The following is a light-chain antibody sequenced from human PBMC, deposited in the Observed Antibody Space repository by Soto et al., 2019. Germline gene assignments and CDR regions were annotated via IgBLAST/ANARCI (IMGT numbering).Light chain of an antibody. CDR1: SGHSSHA. CDR3: QTWGTGPVV. V-gene: IGLV4-69*02. J-gene: IGLJ2*01. CDR2: LNSDGSH. Sequence: QLVLTQSPSASASLGASVKLTCTLSSGHSSHAIAWHQQQPERGPRYLMNLNSDGSHTKGDGIPDRFSGSSSGTERYLTISSLQSEDEADYYCQTWGTGPVVFGGGTKVTVL.